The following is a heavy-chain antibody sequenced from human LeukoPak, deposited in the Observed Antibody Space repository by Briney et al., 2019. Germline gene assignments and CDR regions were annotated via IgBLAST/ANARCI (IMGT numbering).Heavy chain of an antibody. D-gene: IGHD2-2*01. CDR2: IRYDGSNK. Sequence: GGSLRLSCAVSGFTFSSYGMHWVRQAPGKGLEWVAFIRYDGSNKYYADSVKGRFTISRDNSKNTLYLQMNSLRAEDTAVYYCAKDYCSSTSCYPDDAFDIWGQGAMVTVSS. CDR1: GFTFSSYG. J-gene: IGHJ3*02. V-gene: IGHV3-30*02. CDR3: AKDYCSSTSCYPDDAFDI.